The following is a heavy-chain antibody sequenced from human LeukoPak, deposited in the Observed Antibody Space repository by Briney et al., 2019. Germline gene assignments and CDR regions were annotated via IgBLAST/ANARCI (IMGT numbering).Heavy chain of an antibody. CDR1: GYTFTGYY. J-gene: IGHJ6*03. V-gene: IGHV1-2*02. D-gene: IGHD6-13*01. CDR2: INPNSGGT. CDR3: ARDSSLRRLDGGGSSWTYYYYYMDV. Sequence: GASVKVSCKASGYTFTGYYMHWVRQAPGQGLEWMGWINPNSGGTNYAQKFQGRVTMTRDTSISTAYIELSRLRSDDTAVYYCARDSSLRRLDGGGSSWTYYYYYMDVWGKGTTVTVSS.